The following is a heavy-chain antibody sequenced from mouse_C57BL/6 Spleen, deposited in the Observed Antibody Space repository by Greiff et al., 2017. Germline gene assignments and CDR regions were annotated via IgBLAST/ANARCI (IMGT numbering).Heavy chain of an antibody. CDR2: IYPGDGDT. D-gene: IGHD2-2*01. J-gene: IGHJ1*03. CDR3: ARRGYDGYFDV. Sequence: VQLQQSGPELVKPGASVKISCKASGYAFSSSWMNWVKQRPGKGLEWIGRIYPGDGDTNYNGKFKGKATLTADKSSSTAYMQLSSLTSEDSAVYFCARRGYDGYFDVWGTGTTVTVSS. V-gene: IGHV1-82*01. CDR1: GYAFSSSW.